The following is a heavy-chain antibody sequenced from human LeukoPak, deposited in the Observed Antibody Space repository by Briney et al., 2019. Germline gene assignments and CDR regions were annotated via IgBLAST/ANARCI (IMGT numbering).Heavy chain of an antibody. CDR1: GFTFSSYA. D-gene: IGHD2-15*01. V-gene: IGHV3-23*01. CDR2: ISGGAYST. Sequence: PGGSLRLSCAASGFTFSSYAMYWARQAPGKGLEWVSAISGGAYSTYYADSVKGRFTISRDNSKNTLYLQMNSLRAEDTAVYYCAKARGYCSGGSCYWFDYWGQGTLVTVSS. J-gene: IGHJ4*02. CDR3: AKARGYCSGGSCYWFDY.